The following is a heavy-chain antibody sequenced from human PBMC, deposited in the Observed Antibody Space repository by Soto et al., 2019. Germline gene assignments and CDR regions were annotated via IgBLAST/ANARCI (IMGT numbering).Heavy chain of an antibody. CDR1: GYSISSGYD. D-gene: IGHD2-15*01. Sequence: PSETLSLTCTVSGYSISSGYDWAWIRQPPGKGLEWLGSVHHSGNTDYNPSLKSRRTTSVDKSKNQFSLNLSCGPAADTAVYYCARQDRVVAEGRWFDPWGQGTLVTVSS. J-gene: IGHJ5*02. CDR3: ARQDRVVAEGRWFDP. V-gene: IGHV4-38-2*02. CDR2: VHHSGNT.